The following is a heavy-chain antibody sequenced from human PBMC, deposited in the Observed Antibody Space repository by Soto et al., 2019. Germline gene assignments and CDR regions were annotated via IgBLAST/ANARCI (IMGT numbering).Heavy chain of an antibody. CDR2: ISSSSSTI. CDR3: ARDLTGGMDV. Sequence: GGSLRLSCAASGFTFSSYSMNWVRQAPGKGLEWVSYISSSSSTIYYADSVKGRFTISRDNAKNSLYLQMHSLRDEDTAVYYCARDLTGGMDVWGQGTTFTVSS. CDR1: GFTFSSYS. V-gene: IGHV3-48*02. J-gene: IGHJ6*02.